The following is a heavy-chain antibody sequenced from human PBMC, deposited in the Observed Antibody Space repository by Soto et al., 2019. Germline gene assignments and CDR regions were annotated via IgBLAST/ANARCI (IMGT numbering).Heavy chain of an antibody. J-gene: IGHJ3*02. CDR2: IKQDGSEK. D-gene: IGHD2-2*01. Sequence: GGSLSLSYAASGFTFSSYWMSGVRQDPGKGLEWVANIKQDGSEKYYVDSVNGRFTISRGKAKNSLYLKMNSLRAEDTAVYCCARLVVAARTTGYAFDNCGQGTMVTVSS. CDR3: ARLVVAARTTGYAFDN. V-gene: IGHV3-7*01. CDR1: GFTFSSYW.